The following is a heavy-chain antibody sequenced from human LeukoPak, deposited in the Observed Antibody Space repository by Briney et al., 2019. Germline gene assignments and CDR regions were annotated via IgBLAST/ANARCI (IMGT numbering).Heavy chain of an antibody. CDR2: ISGSGGST. Sequence: GGTLRLSCAASGFTFSSYGMSWVRQAPGKGLEWVSAISGSGGSTYYADSVKGRFTISRDNSKNTLYLQMNSLRAEDTAVYYCAKVQSPYYYDSSGYFDYWGQGTLVTVSS. J-gene: IGHJ4*02. CDR1: GFTFSSYG. V-gene: IGHV3-23*01. CDR3: AKVQSPYYYDSSGYFDY. D-gene: IGHD3-22*01.